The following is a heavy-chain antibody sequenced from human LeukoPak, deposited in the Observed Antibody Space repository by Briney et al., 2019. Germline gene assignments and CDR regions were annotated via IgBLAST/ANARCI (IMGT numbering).Heavy chain of an antibody. Sequence: GGSLRLSCAASGFTFSSYEMNWVRQAPGKGLEWVSYISSSDNTIHYADSVRGRFTISRDNAKNSLYLQMNSLRAEDTAVYYCARDINWVGGYWGQGTLVTVSS. CDR3: ARDINWVGGY. CDR2: ISSSDNTI. V-gene: IGHV3-48*03. D-gene: IGHD7-27*01. CDR1: GFTFSSYE. J-gene: IGHJ4*02.